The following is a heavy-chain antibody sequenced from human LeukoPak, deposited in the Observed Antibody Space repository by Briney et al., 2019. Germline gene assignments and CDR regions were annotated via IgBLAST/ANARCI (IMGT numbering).Heavy chain of an antibody. D-gene: IGHD1-26*01. CDR2: INHSGST. CDR3: ARRNNRYSGSYPRELDY. CDR1: GGSFSGYY. J-gene: IGHJ4*02. V-gene: IGHV4-34*01. Sequence: SETLSLTCAVYGGSFSGYYWSWIRQPPGKGLEWIGEINHSGSTNYNPSLKSRVTISVDTSKNQFSLKLSSVTAADAAVYYCARRNNRYSGSYPRELDYWGQGTLVTVSS.